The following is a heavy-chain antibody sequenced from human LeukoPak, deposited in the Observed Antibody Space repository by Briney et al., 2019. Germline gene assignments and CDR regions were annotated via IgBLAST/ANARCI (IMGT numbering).Heavy chain of an antibody. CDR2: INAGNGNT. CDR1: GYTFTSYA. CDR3: ARVGSGKQWLVQYYFDY. V-gene: IGHV1-3*01. Sequence: GASVKVSCKASGYTFTSYAMHWVRQAPGQRLEWMGWINAGNGNTKYSQKFQGRVTITRDTSASTAYMELSSLRSEDTAVYYCARVGSGKQWLVQYYFDYWGQGTLVTVSS. J-gene: IGHJ4*02. D-gene: IGHD6-19*01.